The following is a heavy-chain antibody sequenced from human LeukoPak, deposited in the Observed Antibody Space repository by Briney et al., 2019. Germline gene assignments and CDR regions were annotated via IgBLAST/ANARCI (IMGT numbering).Heavy chain of an antibody. V-gene: IGHV5-51*01. CDR2: IYPGDSDT. CDR3: ARSITIGVLDDAFDI. CDR1: GYSFTSYW. D-gene: IGHD3-16*01. Sequence: GESLKISCKGSGYSFTSYWIGWVRQMPGKGLEWMGIIYPGDSDTRYSPSFQGQVTISANKSISTAYLQWSSLKASDTAMYYCARSITIGVLDDAFDIWGQGTMVTVSS. J-gene: IGHJ3*02.